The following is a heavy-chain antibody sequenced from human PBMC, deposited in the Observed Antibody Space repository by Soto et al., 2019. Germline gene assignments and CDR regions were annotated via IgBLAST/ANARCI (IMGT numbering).Heavy chain of an antibody. Sequence: EVQLVESGGTLVQPGGSLRLSCAATGFTFTSYWMHWVRQAPGKGLVWVSRINGDGSNTFYADSVKGRLTISRDNAKNTVYLQMNSLRVEDTAVYYCARGIQYRYGMDVW. CDR3: ARGIQYRYGMDV. CDR2: INGDGSNT. CDR1: GFTFTSYW. D-gene: IGHD4-4*01. V-gene: IGHV3-74*01. J-gene: IGHJ6*01.